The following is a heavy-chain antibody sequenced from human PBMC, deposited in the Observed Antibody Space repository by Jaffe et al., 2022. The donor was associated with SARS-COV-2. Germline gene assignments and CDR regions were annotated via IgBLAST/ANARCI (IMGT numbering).Heavy chain of an antibody. V-gene: IGHV5-51*01. Sequence: EVQLVQSGAVVKKPGESLRLSCEGSRYSFNNYWIGWVRHVSGKGLEWMGIMYPGDHDTRYSPSFRGQVTMSVDKTTNTAYLQWTSLKASDTAMYYCARAPRDHGSGLDIWGRGTRVTVSS. CDR2: MYPGDHDT. J-gene: IGHJ3*02. CDR3: ARAPRDHGSGLDI. D-gene: IGHD3-10*01. CDR1: RYSFNNYW.